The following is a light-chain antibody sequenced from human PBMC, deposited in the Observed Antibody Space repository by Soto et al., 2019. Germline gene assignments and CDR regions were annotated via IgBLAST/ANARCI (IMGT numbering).Light chain of an antibody. CDR2: GAS. V-gene: IGKV3-15*01. Sequence: EIVMTQSPATLSVSPGERATLSGRARQSVISHLAWYQQKPGQAHRLLIYGASARATGIPARFSGSVSGTEFTLTISGLESEDSTVYDCQQYRSWPPWTGGQGTKVEIK. J-gene: IGKJ1*01. CDR3: QQYRSWPPWT. CDR1: QSVISH.